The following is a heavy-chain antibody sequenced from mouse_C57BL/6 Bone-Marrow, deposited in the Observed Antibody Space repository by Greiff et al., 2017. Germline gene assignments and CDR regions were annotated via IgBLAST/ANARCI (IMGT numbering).Heavy chain of an antibody. CDR3: ARCGTGAYFDY. V-gene: IGHV1-64*01. CDR1: GYTFTSYW. J-gene: IGHJ2*01. Sequence: QVQLQQPGAELVKPGASVKLSCKASGYTFTSYWMHWVKQRPGQGLEWIGMIHPNSGSTNYNEKFKSKATLTVDKSSSTAYMQLSSLTSEDSAVYCCARCGTGAYFDYWGQGTTLTVSS. D-gene: IGHD4-1*01. CDR2: IHPNSGST.